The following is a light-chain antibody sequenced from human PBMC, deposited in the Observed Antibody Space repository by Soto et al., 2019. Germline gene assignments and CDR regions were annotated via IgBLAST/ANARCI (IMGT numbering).Light chain of an antibody. Sequence: EIVMTQSPATLSVSPGERATLSCRASQSVCSNLAWYQQKPGQAPRLLIYGASTRATGIPARFSGSGSGTEFTLTISSLQPEDFAVYYCQQYNNWPPYTFGQGTKLEIK. CDR2: GAS. J-gene: IGKJ2*01. V-gene: IGKV3-15*01. CDR1: QSVCSN. CDR3: QQYNNWPPYT.